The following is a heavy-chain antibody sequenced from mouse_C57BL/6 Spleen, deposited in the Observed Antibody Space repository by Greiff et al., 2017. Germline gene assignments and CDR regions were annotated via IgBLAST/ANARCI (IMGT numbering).Heavy chain of an antibody. Sequence: VQLQESGAELVRPGASVTLSCKASGYTFTDYEMHWVKQTPVHGLEWIGAIDPETGGTAYNQKFKGKAILTADKSSSTAYMEFRSLTSEDSAVYYCYSNGDYWGQGTTLTVSS. V-gene: IGHV1-15*01. CDR1: GYTFTDYE. D-gene: IGHD2-5*01. CDR2: IDPETGGT. CDR3: YSNGDY. J-gene: IGHJ2*01.